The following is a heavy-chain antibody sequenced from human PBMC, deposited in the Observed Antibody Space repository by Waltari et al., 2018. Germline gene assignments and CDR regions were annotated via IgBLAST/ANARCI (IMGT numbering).Heavy chain of an antibody. CDR3: ARIWGYCSGGSCPRGWFDP. CDR1: GGTFSSYT. CDR2: IIPIRGIA. V-gene: IGHV1-69*02. J-gene: IGHJ5*02. Sequence: QVQLVQSGAEVKKPGSSVKVSCKASGGTFSSYTSSWVRQAPGQGLEWMGRIIPIRGIANSAQKFQGRVTITADKSTSTAYMELSSLRSDDTAVYYCARIWGYCSGGSCPRGWFDPWGQGTLVTVSS. D-gene: IGHD2-15*01.